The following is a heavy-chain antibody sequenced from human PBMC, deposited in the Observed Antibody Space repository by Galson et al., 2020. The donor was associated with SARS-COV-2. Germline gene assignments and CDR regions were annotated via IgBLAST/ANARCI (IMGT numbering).Heavy chain of an antibody. J-gene: IGHJ4*01. Sequence: ASVKVSCKASGYTFNNYALNWVRQAPGQGLEWMAWINTNTGNPTYAQGFTGRFVFSLDTSISTAYLQISSLKAEDTAVYYCARGAGAWFGELLDYWGQEPWSPSPQ. CDR3: ARGAGAWFGELLDY. CDR2: INTNTGNP. V-gene: IGHV7-4-1*02. CDR1: GYTFNNYA. D-gene: IGHD3-10*01.